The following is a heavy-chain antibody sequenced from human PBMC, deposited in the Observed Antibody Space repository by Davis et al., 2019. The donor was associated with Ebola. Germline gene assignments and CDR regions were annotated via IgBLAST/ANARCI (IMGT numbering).Heavy chain of an antibody. Sequence: MPSETLSLTCAVYGGSFSGYYWSWIRQPPGKGLEWIGEINHSGSTNYNPSLKSRVTISVDTSKNQFSLKLSSVTAADTAVYYCARGQKHYDFWSGYSYYYYGMDVWGQGTTVTVSS. CDR1: GGSFSGYY. J-gene: IGHJ6*02. CDR3: ARGQKHYDFWSGYSYYYYGMDV. CDR2: INHSGST. V-gene: IGHV4-34*01. D-gene: IGHD3-3*01.